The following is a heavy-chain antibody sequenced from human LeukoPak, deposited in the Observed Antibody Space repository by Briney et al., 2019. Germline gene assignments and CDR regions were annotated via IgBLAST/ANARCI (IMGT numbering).Heavy chain of an antibody. CDR1: GFTFYNAW. D-gene: IGHD4-17*01. CDR3: ATSGRTSVTPLDY. Sequence: GGSLTLSCVASGFTFYNAWMNWVRQAPGKGLEWVGRIKTNTDGGTADYAAPVKGRFTISRDDSKKTLYLQMSSLETEDSAVYYCATSGRTSVTPLDYWGQGTLVTVSS. J-gene: IGHJ4*02. CDR2: IKTNTDGGTA. V-gene: IGHV3-15*01.